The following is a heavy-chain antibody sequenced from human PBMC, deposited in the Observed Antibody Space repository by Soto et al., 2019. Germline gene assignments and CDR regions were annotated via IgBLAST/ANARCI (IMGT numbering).Heavy chain of an antibody. CDR2: IYYSGST. CDR1: GGSISSSSYC. D-gene: IGHD3-10*01. J-gene: IGHJ5*02. CDR3: ARGSITMVRGALNWFDP. Sequence: PSETLSLTCTVSGGSISSSSYCWGWTRQPPGKGLEWIGSIYYSGSTYYNPSLKSRVTISVDRSKNQFSLKLSSVTAADTAVYYCARGSITMVRGALNWFDPWGQGTLVTVSS. V-gene: IGHV4-39*07.